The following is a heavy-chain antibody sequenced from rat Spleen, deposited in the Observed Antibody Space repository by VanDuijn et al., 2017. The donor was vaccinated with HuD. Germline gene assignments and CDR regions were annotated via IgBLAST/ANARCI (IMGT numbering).Heavy chain of an antibody. J-gene: IGHJ2*01. CDR3: TRGKLGTGWFAY. CDR2: ISTGGGNT. Sequence: EVQLVESGGGLVQPGRSLKLSCAASGFTFNNYGTAWVRQAPTKGLEWVASISTGGGNTYYRDSVKGRVTISRDNAKSTLYLQMNSLRSEDTATYYCTRGKLGTGWFAYWGQGVMVTVSS. CDR1: GFTFNNYG. V-gene: IGHV5S13*01. D-gene: IGHD5-1*01.